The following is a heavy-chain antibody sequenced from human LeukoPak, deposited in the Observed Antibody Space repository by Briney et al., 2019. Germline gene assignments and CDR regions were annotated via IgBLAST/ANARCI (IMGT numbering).Heavy chain of an antibody. J-gene: IGHJ4*02. Sequence: PSETLSLTCTVSGGSISTSSYYWGWIRQPPGKGLEWLGRIYSTGSTNYNPSLKSRVTMSVDTSKNQFSLRLRSVTAADTAVYYCARQIASAGTAGFDFWGQGALVTVSS. CDR3: ARQIASAGTAGFDF. CDR2: IYSTGST. V-gene: IGHV4-39*07. CDR1: GGSISTSSYY. D-gene: IGHD6-13*01.